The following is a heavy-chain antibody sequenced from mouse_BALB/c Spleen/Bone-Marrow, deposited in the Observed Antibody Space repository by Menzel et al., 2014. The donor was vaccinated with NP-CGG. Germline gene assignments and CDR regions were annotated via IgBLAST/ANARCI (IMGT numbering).Heavy chain of an antibody. CDR3: ARHRYYAMDY. CDR1: GFSLTNYG. Sequence: VVESGPGLVAPSQSLSITCTISGFSLTNYGVHWVRQPPGKGLEWLVVIWSDGSTTYNSALKSRLSISKDNSKSQVFLKMNSLQTDDTAMYYCARHRYYAMDYWGQGTSVTVSS. CDR2: IWSDGST. J-gene: IGHJ4*01. V-gene: IGHV2-6-1*01.